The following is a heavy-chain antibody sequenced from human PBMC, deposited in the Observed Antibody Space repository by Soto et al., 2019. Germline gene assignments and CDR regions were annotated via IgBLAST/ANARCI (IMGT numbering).Heavy chain of an antibody. CDR1: GDSVSSNSAA. CDR3: ARAEGIAAAGTLPFDY. D-gene: IGHD6-13*01. V-gene: IGHV6-1*01. Sequence: SQTLSLTCAISGDSVSSNSAAWNWIRQSPSRGLEWLGRTYYRSKWYNDYAVSVKSRITINPDTSKNQFSLQLNSVTPEDTAVYYCARAEGIAAAGTLPFDYWAQRTPVTVSS. J-gene: IGHJ4*02. CDR2: TYYRSKWYN.